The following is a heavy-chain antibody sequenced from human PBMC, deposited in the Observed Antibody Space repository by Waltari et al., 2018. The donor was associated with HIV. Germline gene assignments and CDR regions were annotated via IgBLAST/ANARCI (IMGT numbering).Heavy chain of an antibody. CDR1: RISFFNRYG. Sequence: QVQLVESGGGVVQPGRSLRLSCAASRISFFNRYGLHWVRQAPGKGLEWVATISYDAANVYYADSVKGRFTVSRDNSKNTLYLQMYSLRGEDTAVYYCAKDRRQGYYYDKNGERPFDSWGQGTLVTVSS. CDR2: ISYDAANV. V-gene: IGHV3-30*18. D-gene: IGHD3-22*01. J-gene: IGHJ4*02. CDR3: AKDRRQGYYYDKNGERPFDS.